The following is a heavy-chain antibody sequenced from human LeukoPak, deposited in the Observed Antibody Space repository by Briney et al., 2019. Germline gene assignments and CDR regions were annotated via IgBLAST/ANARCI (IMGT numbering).Heavy chain of an antibody. J-gene: IGHJ4*02. CDR1: GFIFSTYW. D-gene: IGHD1-14*01. CDR3: ARDRGADRFDI. CDR2: IKQDGSEK. V-gene: IGHV3-7*01. Sequence: GGSLRLSCAASGFIFSTYWMSWVRQAPGKGLEWVANIKQDGSEKYYVDSVKGRFTISRDNAKNSVYQQMDSLTTDDTAVYYCARDRGADRFDIWGQGTLVTVSS.